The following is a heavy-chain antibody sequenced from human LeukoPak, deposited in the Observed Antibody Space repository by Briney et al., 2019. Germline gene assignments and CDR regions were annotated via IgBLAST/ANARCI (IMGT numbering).Heavy chain of an antibody. V-gene: IGHV4-34*01. CDR1: GGSFSGYY. CDR3: AREPYSSRYYYYYMDV. J-gene: IGHJ6*03. CDR2: INHSGRA. Sequence: KPSETLSLTCAVYGGSFSGYYWSWIRQPPGKGPEWIGEINHSGRANYNPSLKSRVTISVDTSKNQFSLKLSSVTAADTAVYYCAREPYSSRYYYYYMDVWGKGTTVTVSS. D-gene: IGHD6-13*01.